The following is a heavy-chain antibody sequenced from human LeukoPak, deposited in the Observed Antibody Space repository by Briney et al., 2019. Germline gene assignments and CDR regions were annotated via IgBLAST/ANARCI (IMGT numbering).Heavy chain of an antibody. CDR3: TTDSDCDFWPRLSDV. Sequence: GGSLRLSCAASGFTFSNAWMSWVRQAPGKGLEWVGRIKSKTDGGTTDYAAPVKGRFTISRDDSKNTLYLQMNSLKTEDTAVYYCTTDSDCDFWPRLSDVWGKGTTVTVSS. V-gene: IGHV3-15*01. CDR1: GFTFSNAW. CDR2: IKSKTDGGTT. J-gene: IGHJ6*04. D-gene: IGHD3-3*01.